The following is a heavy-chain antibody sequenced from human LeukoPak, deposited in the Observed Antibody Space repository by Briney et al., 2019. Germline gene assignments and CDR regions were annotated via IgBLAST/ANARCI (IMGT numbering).Heavy chain of an antibody. D-gene: IGHD3-3*01. V-gene: IGHV4-30-2*01. CDR1: GGSISSGGYY. Sequence: PAQTLSLTCTVSGGSISSGGYYWSWIRQPPGKGLEWIGYIYHSGSTYYNPSLKSRVTISVDRSKNQFSLKLCSVTAADTAVYYCARDRTWGGVVTEPWSFGYWGQGTLVTVSS. CDR2: IYHSGST. CDR3: ARDRTWGGVVTEPWSFGY. J-gene: IGHJ4*02.